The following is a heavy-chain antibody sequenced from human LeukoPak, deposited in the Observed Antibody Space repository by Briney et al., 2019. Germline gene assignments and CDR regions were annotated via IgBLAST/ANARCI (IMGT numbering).Heavy chain of an antibody. D-gene: IGHD3-9*01. CDR1: GYRFTSYW. CDR2: IYPSDSDA. V-gene: IGHV5-51*01. J-gene: IGHJ4*02. CDR3: PKTAYDILTGYYNDYFDY. Sequence: GESLKISCKASGYRFTSYWIGLVRQMPGKGLEWVGIIYPSDSDARYSPSFQGQVTISADKSINTAYLQWSSLKASDTVIFYRPKTAYDILTGYYNDYFDYWGQGTLVTVSS.